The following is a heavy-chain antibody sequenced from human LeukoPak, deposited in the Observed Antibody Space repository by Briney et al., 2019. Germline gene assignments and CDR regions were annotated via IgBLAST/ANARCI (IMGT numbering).Heavy chain of an antibody. V-gene: IGHV1-2*04. J-gene: IGHJ4*02. CDR1: GYTFTGYC. D-gene: IGHD2-15*01. CDR2: INPNSGGT. Sequence: GASVKVSCKASGYTFTGYCMHWVRQAPGQGLEWMGWINPNSGGTNYAQKFQGWVTMTRDTSISTAYMELSRLRSDDTAVYYCARARYCSGGSCATFDYWGQGTLVTVSS. CDR3: ARARYCSGGSCATFDY.